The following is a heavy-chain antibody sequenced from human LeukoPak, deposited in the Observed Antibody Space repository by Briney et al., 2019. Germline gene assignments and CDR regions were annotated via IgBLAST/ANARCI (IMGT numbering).Heavy chain of an antibody. CDR3: ARVCPDADSSGYYYFSDYFDY. Sequence: SETLSLTCAVYGGSFSGYYWSWIRQPPGKGLEWIGEINHSGSTNYNPSLKSRVTISVDTPKNQFSLKLSSVTAADTAVYYCARVCPDADSSGYYYFSDYFDYWGQGTLVTVSS. D-gene: IGHD3-22*01. CDR1: GGSFSGYY. V-gene: IGHV4-34*01. J-gene: IGHJ4*02. CDR2: INHSGST.